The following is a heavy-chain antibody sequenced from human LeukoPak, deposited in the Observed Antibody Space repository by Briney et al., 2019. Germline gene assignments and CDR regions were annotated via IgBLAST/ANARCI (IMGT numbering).Heavy chain of an antibody. CDR3: ARDFCTGGSCFYFDY. CDR1: GYTFTDYY. J-gene: IGHJ4*02. D-gene: IGHD2-15*01. V-gene: IGHV1-2*02. CDR2: INPNSGDT. Sequence: ASVKVSCKVSGYTFTDYYMHWVRQAPGQGLEWMGWINPNSGDTNYEQKFQGRVTMTRDTSISTAYMELSRLRSDDTAVYYCARDFCTGGSCFYFDYWGQGTLVTVSS.